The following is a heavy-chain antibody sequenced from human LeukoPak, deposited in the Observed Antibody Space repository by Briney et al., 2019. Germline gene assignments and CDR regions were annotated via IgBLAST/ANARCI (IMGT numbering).Heavy chain of an antibody. D-gene: IGHD6-19*01. CDR3: ARDHSSGWYSDYFDY. CDR2: IWYGGSNK. V-gene: IGHV3-33*01. CDR1: GFTFSSYG. J-gene: IGHJ4*02. Sequence: GGSLRLSCAASGFTFSSYGMHWVREAPGKGLEWVAVIWYGGSNKYYADSVKGRFTISRDNSKNTLYLQMNSLRAEDTAVYYCARDHSSGWYSDYFDYWGQGTLVTVSS.